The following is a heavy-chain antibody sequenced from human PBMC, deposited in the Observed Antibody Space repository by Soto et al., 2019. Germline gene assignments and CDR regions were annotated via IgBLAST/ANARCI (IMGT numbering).Heavy chain of an antibody. V-gene: IGHV1-18*01. CDR3: ARQDIVVVPAAMLARYYYYYMDV. Sequence: ASVKVSCTASGYTFTSYGISWVRQAPGQGLEWMGWISAYNGNTNYAQKLQGRVTMTTDTSTSTAYMELRSLRSDDTAVYYCARQDIVVVPAAMLARYYYYYMDVWGKGTTVTVSS. CDR2: ISAYNGNT. CDR1: GYTFTSYG. D-gene: IGHD2-2*01. J-gene: IGHJ6*03.